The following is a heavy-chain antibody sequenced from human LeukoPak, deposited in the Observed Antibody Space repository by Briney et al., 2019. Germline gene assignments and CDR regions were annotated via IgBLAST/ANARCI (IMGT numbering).Heavy chain of an antibody. CDR3: ASVYDSSGYYPF. V-gene: IGHV4-31*02. CDR1: GGSISSGGYY. J-gene: IGHJ4*02. CDR2: IYYSGST. Sequence: PSETLSLTCTVSGGSISSGGYYWSWIRQHPEKGLELIGYIYYSGSTYYNPSLKSRVTISVDTSKNQFSLKLRSVTAADTAVYYCASVYDSSGYYPFWGQGTLVTVSS. D-gene: IGHD3-22*01.